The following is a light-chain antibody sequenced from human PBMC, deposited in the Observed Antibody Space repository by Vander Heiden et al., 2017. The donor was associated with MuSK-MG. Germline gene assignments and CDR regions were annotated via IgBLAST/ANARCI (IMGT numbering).Light chain of an antibody. CDR1: QSLLYSCNDKNY. V-gene: IGKV4-1*01. CDR2: WAS. CDR3: QQYYSNPQT. J-gene: IGKJ1*01. Sequence: DLVMTQPQDALARSLDERATINCRSSQSLLYSCNDKNYLAWYQQKLGQPPKLLIYWASTRESGVPDRFSGSGSGTDFTLTISSLQAEDVAVYYCQQYYSNPQTFGPGTKVEIK.